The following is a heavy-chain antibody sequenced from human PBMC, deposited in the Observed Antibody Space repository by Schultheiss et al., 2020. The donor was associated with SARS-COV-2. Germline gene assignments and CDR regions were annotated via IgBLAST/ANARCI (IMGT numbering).Heavy chain of an antibody. D-gene: IGHD3-10*01. CDR3: AKGVWFGELLSPPY. J-gene: IGHJ4*02. V-gene: IGHV3-23*01. Sequence: GGSLRLSCAASGFTFDDYAMHWVRQAPGKGLEWVSAISGSGGSTYYADSVKGRFTISRDNSKNTLYLQMNSLRAEDTAVYYCAKGVWFGELLSPPYWGQGTLVTVSS. CDR1: GFTFDDYA. CDR2: ISGSGGST.